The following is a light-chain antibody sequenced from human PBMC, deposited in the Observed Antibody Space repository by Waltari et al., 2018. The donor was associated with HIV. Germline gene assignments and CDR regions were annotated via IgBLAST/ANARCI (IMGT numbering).Light chain of an antibody. CDR2: RAH. CDR3: AAWDDTLSGRV. V-gene: IGLV1-47*01. Sequence: QSVLTQPPSASATPGQRVTISCSGSSPNIGSTFVSWYQQLPGGTPKLCSYRAHHRPSGTPDRFAASKSGTSASLAISGLRSEDEGHYYCAAWDDTLSGRVFGGGTKVTVL. J-gene: IGLJ3*02. CDR1: SPNIGSTF.